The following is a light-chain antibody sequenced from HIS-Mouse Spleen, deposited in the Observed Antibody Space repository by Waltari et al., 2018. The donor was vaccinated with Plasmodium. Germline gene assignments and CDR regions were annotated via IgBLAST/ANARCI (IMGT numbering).Light chain of an antibody. CDR2: GKN. CDR1: SLRSYY. J-gene: IGLJ3*02. CDR3: NSRDSSGNHWV. V-gene: IGLV3-19*01. Sequence: SSELTQDPAVSVALGQTVRITCQGDSLRSYYASWDQQKPGPAPVLVIFGKNNRPSGIPDRFSGSSSGNTASLTITGAQAEDEADYYCNSRDSSGNHWVFGGGTKLTVL.